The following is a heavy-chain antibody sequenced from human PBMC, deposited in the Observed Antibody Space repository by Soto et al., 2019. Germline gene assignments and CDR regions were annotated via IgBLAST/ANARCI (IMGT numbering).Heavy chain of an antibody. CDR1: VGTFGNFA. J-gene: IGHJ6*02. D-gene: IGHD6-19*01. Sequence: XSVKVSCPASVGTFGNFAVSWLRQAPGQGLEWMGAIIPVYDTAKYAQKFQDRLTITADESTSTAYMELRSLRSEDTAVYYCARDDNSGFFIGYYGLDVCGQRTTVTVSS. CDR3: ARDDNSGFFIGYYGLDV. CDR2: IIPVYDTA. V-gene: IGHV1-69*13.